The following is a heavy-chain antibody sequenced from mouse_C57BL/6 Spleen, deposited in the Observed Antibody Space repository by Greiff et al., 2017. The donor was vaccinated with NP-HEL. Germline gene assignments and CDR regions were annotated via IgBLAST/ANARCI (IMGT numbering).Heavy chain of an antibody. D-gene: IGHD1-1*01. J-gene: IGHJ4*01. V-gene: IGHV2-6-1*01. CDR2: IWSDGST. CDR1: GFSLTSYG. CDR3: ARQRYGRSYDAMDY. Sequence: VKLVESGPGLVAPSQSLSITCTVSGFSLTSYGVHWVRQPPGKGLEWLVVIWSDGSTTYNSAPKSRLSLIKDNSKSQVFLKMNSHQTDDTAMYYCARQRYGRSYDAMDYWGQGTSVTVSS.